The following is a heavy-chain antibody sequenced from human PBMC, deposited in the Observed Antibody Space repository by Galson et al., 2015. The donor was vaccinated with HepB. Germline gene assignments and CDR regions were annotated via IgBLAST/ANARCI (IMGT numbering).Heavy chain of an antibody. J-gene: IGHJ6*02. D-gene: IGHD2-15*01. CDR3: AKRLVTVVAGTRWYAMDV. V-gene: IGHV3-23*01. Sequence: SLRLSCAGSGFIFGSYAVNWVRQPPGGGLEWVSGMSGSGSVTFYADSVKGRFTISRDNPKSTVYLQMNGLRAEDTAVYYCAKRLVTVVAGTRWYAMDVWGRGTTVTVSS. CDR2: MSGSGSVT. CDR1: GFIFGSYA.